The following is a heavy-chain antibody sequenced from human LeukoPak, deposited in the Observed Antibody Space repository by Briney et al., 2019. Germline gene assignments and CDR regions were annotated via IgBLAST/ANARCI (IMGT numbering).Heavy chain of an antibody. V-gene: IGHV1-18*01. CDR2: ISAYNGNT. Sequence: ASVKVSCKASGYTFTSYGISWVRQAPGQGLEWMGWISAYNGNTNYAQKLQGRVTVTTDTSTSTAYMELRSLRSDDAAVYYCARDKWDSGSHGFDYWGQGTLVTVSS. J-gene: IGHJ4*02. CDR1: GYTFTSYG. D-gene: IGHD1-26*01. CDR3: ARDKWDSGSHGFDY.